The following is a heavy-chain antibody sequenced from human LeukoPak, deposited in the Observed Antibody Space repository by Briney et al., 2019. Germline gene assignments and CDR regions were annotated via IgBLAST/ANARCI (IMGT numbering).Heavy chain of an antibody. Sequence: GASVKVSCKASGYTFTAYYVHWVRQAPGQGLEWLGWINPNSGGTNYAQKFQGRVTMTRDTSISTAYMELNRLRSDDTAVYFCASLVVMGAAWFDPWGQGALVTVSS. J-gene: IGHJ5*02. D-gene: IGHD2-15*01. CDR2: INPNSGGT. CDR1: GYTFTAYY. V-gene: IGHV1-2*02. CDR3: ASLVVMGAAWFDP.